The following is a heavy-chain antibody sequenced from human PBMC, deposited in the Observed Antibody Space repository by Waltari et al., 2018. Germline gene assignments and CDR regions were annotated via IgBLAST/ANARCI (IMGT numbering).Heavy chain of an antibody. D-gene: IGHD6-19*01. CDR1: GFTFSSYA. J-gene: IGHJ4*02. Sequence: QVQLVESGGGVVQPGRSLRLSCAASGFTFSSYAMHWVRQAPGKGLEGVAVISYDGSNKYYADSVKGRFTISRDNSKNTLYLQMNSLRAEDTAVYYCAREWYSSGYVPAYWGQGTLVTVSS. V-gene: IGHV3-30-3*01. CDR3: AREWYSSGYVPAY. CDR2: ISYDGSNK.